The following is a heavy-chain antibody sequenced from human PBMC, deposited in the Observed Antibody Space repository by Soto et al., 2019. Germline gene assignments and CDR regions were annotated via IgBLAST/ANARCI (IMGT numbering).Heavy chain of an antibody. Sequence: SVKVSCKASGGTFSSDAISWVRQAPGQGLEWMGGIIPIFGTANYAQKFQGRVTITADESTSTAYMELSSLRSEDTAVYYCASVAIFGVVARYYYYGMDVWGQGTTVTVSS. V-gene: IGHV1-69*13. CDR1: GGTFSSDA. CDR2: IIPIFGTA. CDR3: ASVAIFGVVARYYYYGMDV. J-gene: IGHJ6*02. D-gene: IGHD3-3*01.